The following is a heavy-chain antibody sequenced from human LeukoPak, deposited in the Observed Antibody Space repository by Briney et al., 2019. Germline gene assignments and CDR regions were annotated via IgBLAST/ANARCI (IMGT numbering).Heavy chain of an antibody. D-gene: IGHD5-12*01. V-gene: IGHV4-4*02. CDR2: IYHSRST. CDR3: ARAGYSGYDNRIFDY. Sequence: SGTLSLTCAVSGGSISSSNWWSCVRPPPGKGLEWTGEIYHSRSTNYNPSLKSRVTISVDKSKNQFSLKLSSVTAADTAVYYCARAGYSGYDNRIFDYWGQGTLVTVSS. CDR1: GGSISSSNW. J-gene: IGHJ4*02.